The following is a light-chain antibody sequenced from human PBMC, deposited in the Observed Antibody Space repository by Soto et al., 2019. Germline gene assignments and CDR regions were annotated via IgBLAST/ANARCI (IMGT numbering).Light chain of an antibody. CDR3: QQYNNWPSWT. J-gene: IGKJ1*01. CDR2: GAS. Sequence: EIVMTQSPATLSVSPGEGATLSCRASQSVSSNLAWYQQKPGQAPRLLNYGASTRATGIPARFSGSGSGTEFTLTISSLQSEDFAVYYCQQYNNWPSWTFGQGTKVEIK. CDR1: QSVSSN. V-gene: IGKV3-15*01.